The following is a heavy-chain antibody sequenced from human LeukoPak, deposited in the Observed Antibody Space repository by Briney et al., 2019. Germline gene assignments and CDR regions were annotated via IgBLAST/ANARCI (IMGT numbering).Heavy chain of an antibody. D-gene: IGHD6-19*01. CDR2: IYYSGST. CDR1: GGSMSPYH. Sequence: SETLSLACTVAGGSMSPYHWGWIRQPPGKGLEWTGYIYYSGSTNYNPSLNSRVTISVDTSKNQFSLRLSSVTAADTAIYYCARAVSGRFDYWGQGTLVTVSS. CDR3: ARAVSGRFDY. V-gene: IGHV4-59*08. J-gene: IGHJ4*02.